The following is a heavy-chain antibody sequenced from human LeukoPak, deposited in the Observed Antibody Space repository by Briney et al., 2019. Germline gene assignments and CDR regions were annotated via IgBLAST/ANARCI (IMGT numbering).Heavy chain of an antibody. Sequence: GASVKVSCKVSGYTLTELSMHWVRQAPGKGLEWMGGFDPEDGETIYAQKFQGRVTMTEDTSTDTAYMELSSLRSEDTAAYYCATDPLPYYFDSSSQSVYWGQGTLVTVSS. CDR1: GYTLTELS. J-gene: IGHJ4*02. CDR3: ATDPLPYYFDSSSQSVY. D-gene: IGHD3-22*01. CDR2: FDPEDGET. V-gene: IGHV1-24*01.